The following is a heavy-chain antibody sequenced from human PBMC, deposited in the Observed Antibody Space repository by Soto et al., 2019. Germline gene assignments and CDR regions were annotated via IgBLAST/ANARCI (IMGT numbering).Heavy chain of an antibody. J-gene: IGHJ3*02. CDR1: GFTFSTYL. CDR2: IKSDSRSL. D-gene: IGHD3-9*01. V-gene: IGHV3-21*06. Sequence: VQLVESGGGLVEPGGSLRLSCAASGFTFSTYLMNWDRQAPGKGLEWVSSIKSDSRSLYYADSVKGRFTISRDNAKISLHLQMNSLRVEDTAMYFCARKPMTGSQSGAFDIWGQGTMVTVSS. CDR3: ARKPMTGSQSGAFDI.